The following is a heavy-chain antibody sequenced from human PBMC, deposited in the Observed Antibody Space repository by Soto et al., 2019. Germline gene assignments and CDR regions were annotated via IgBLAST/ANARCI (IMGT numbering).Heavy chain of an antibody. Sequence: QVQLQESGPGLVKPSETLSLTCAISGGSVTNYDWTWVRQPPGKGLEWIGNIFNSGNSNYNPSRKSRVTISVDTSKNQFSLKVTSVTAADTAVYYCARRSGTYGGGADSWGQGTLVTVSS. D-gene: IGHD4-17*01. J-gene: IGHJ5*01. CDR3: ARRSGTYGGGADS. CDR2: IFNSGNS. V-gene: IGHV4-59*08. CDR1: GGSVTNYD.